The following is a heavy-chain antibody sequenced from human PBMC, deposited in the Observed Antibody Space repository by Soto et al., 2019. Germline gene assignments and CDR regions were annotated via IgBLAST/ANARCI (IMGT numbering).Heavy chain of an antibody. CDR1: GVTFNNST. J-gene: IGHJ4*02. Sequence: QVQLVQSGAEVKQPGSSVKVSCKASGVTFNNSTVNWVRQAPGQGLEWMGRFTPILGVANNAQKFQGRLTLSVEKSTSTSYMELSSLRSEDTAVYYCARPSTTAPGGVEHWGQGTLVIVSS. V-gene: IGHV1-69*02. D-gene: IGHD2-8*02. CDR3: ARPSTTAPGGVEH. CDR2: FTPILGVA.